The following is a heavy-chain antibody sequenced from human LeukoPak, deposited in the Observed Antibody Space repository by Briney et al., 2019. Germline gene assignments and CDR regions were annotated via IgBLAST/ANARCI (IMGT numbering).Heavy chain of an antibody. V-gene: IGHV1-2*02. CDR3: ARDSGTSRQTTKWFDP. J-gene: IGHJ5*02. CDR2: INPNSGGT. CDR1: GYTFTGYY. Sequence: ASVKVSCKASGYTFTGYYMHWVRQAPGQGLEWMGWINPNSGGTNYAQKFQGRVTMTRDTSISTAYMELRRLRSDDTAVYYCARDSGTSRQTTKWFDPLGPGNPGHRLL. D-gene: IGHD2-2*01.